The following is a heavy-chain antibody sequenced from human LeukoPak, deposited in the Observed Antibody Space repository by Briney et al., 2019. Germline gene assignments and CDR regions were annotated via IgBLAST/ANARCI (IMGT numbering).Heavy chain of an antibody. D-gene: IGHD6-19*01. Sequence: GASVKVSCKASGYTFTSYDINWVRQATGQGPEWMGWMNPSGGQTNYAQSLQGRVTMTRNTSTSTAYMDLSSLRSEDTAVYYCTRRSVAGTFEYWGQGTLVIVSS. CDR3: TRRSVAGTFEY. V-gene: IGHV1-8*01. CDR2: MNPSGGQT. J-gene: IGHJ4*02. CDR1: GYTFTSYD.